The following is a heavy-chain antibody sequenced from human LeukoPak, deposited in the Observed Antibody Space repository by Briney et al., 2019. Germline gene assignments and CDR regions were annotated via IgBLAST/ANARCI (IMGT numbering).Heavy chain of an antibody. Sequence: PSETLSLTCTVSGGSISSSSYYWGWIRQPPGKGLEWIGSIYYSGSTYYNPSLKSRVTISVDTSKNQFSLKLSSVTAADTAVYYCARDSSGSYYRYWGQGTLVTVSS. CDR3: ARDSSGSYYRY. J-gene: IGHJ4*02. CDR1: GGSISSSSYY. V-gene: IGHV4-39*07. CDR2: IYYSGST. D-gene: IGHD1-26*01.